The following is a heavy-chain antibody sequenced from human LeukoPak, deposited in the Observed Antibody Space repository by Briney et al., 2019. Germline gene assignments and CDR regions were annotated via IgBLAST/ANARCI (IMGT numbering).Heavy chain of an antibody. Sequence: SETLSLTCTVSGGSISSSSYYWGWIRQPPGRGLEWIESIYYSGSTYYNPSLRSRVTMSVDTAKNQFSLKLNSVTAADTAVYYCARISSSWYQDWYFDLWGRGTLVTVSS. CDR1: GGSISSSSYY. CDR3: ARISSSWYQDWYFDL. D-gene: IGHD6-13*01. CDR2: IYYSGST. J-gene: IGHJ2*01. V-gene: IGHV4-39*07.